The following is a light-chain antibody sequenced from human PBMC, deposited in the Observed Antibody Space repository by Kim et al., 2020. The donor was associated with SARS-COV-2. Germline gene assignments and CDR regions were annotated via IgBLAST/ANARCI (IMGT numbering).Light chain of an antibody. V-gene: IGKV1-5*03. Sequence: DIQMTQSPSTLSASVGDRVTITCRASQDISVWLAWYQQKSGKAPELLIYKASILQSRVPSRFSGRGSGTEFTLTISSLQPDDSATYYCQHYNSSPYSFGQGTKLEI. CDR3: QHYNSSPYS. CDR2: KAS. CDR1: QDISVW. J-gene: IGKJ2*03.